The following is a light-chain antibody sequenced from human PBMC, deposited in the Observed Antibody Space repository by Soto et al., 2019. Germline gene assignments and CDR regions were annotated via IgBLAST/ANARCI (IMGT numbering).Light chain of an antibody. CDR1: QTITTY. V-gene: IGKV1-39*01. J-gene: IGKJ1*01. Sequence: IPMTQSPSSLSASVGDRVTISCRASQTITTYLNWYQQKPGKAPQLLIYGASILQSGVPSRFTGSGSGTDFTLTISSLQPDDFATYHCQQTHSTPWTFGQGTKVEIK. CDR3: QQTHSTPWT. CDR2: GAS.